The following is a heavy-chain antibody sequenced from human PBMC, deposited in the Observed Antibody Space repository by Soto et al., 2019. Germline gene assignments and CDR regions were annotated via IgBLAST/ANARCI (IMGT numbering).Heavy chain of an antibody. Sequence: EVQLVESGGGLVQPGGSLRLSCTASGFTFSSYWMKWVRQAPGKGLEWVANIYPGGSEKYYVESVKGRFTISRDNARNALSLQMNSLRAEDTAVYFCVRDRGSGLYRAGSDYWGQGTQVTVSS. V-gene: IGHV3-7*01. CDR2: IYPGGSEK. J-gene: IGHJ4*02. CDR1: GFTFSSYW. CDR3: VRDRGSGLYRAGSDY. D-gene: IGHD6-19*01.